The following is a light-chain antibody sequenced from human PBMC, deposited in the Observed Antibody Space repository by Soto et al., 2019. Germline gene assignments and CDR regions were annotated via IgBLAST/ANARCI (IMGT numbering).Light chain of an antibody. CDR2: DAS. J-gene: IGKJ4*01. CDR3: QQRSNWT. CDR1: QSVSSY. Sequence: EIVLTQSPATLSLSPGERATLSCRASQSVSSYLAWYQQKPGQAPSLLIYDASNRATGIPARFSGSGSGTDFTLTISSLEPEDFAVYYCQQRSNWTFGGGTKVEIK. V-gene: IGKV3-11*01.